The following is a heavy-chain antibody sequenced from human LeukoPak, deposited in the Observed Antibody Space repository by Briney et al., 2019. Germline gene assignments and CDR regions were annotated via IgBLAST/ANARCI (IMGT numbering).Heavy chain of an antibody. V-gene: IGHV3-53*01. CDR2: ICRGGST. J-gene: IGHJ4*02. D-gene: IGHD6-13*01. CDR1: GFTVSNNY. Sequence: GGSLRLSCAASGFTVSNNYMNWVRQAPGKGLEWVSVICRGGSTYYSAAVKGRFTISRDNSKNTLYLQMNSLRAEDTAVYYCARMSGSSWYRYNFDYWGQGTLVTVSS. CDR3: ARMSGSSWYRYNFDY.